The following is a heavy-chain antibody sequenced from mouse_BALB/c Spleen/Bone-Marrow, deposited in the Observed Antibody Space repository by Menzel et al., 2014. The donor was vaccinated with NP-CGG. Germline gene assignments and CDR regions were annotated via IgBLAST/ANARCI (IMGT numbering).Heavy chain of an antibody. D-gene: IGHD2-3*01. J-gene: IGHJ4*01. V-gene: IGHV1-14*01. Sequence: EVKVVESGPELVKPGASVKMSCKASGYTFTSYIMHWVKQKPGQGLEWIGYINPYNDGTKYNEKSKGKATLTSDKSSSTAYMELSSLTSEDSAVYYCARRWLPYAMDYWGQGTSVTVSS. CDR3: ARRWLPYAMDY. CDR2: INPYNDGT. CDR1: GYTFTSYI.